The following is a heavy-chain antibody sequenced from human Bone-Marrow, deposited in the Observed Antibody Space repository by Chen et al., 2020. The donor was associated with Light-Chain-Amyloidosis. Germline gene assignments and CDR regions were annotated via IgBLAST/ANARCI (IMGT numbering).Heavy chain of an antibody. J-gene: IGHJ3*02. CDR3: AKDISYDDILPGYPADAFDI. V-gene: IGHV3-23*04. Sequence: EVQLVESGGGLLQRGGSLRLSCAASGFAFSSYAMSWVRQAPGKGLEWVATIRGRGGSRFYGDSVKGRFTISGDNSKNALLLQMNSLRAEDTAVYYCAKDISYDDILPGYPADAFDIWGQGTMVTVSS. CDR2: IRGRGGSR. CDR1: GFAFSSYA. D-gene: IGHD3-9*01.